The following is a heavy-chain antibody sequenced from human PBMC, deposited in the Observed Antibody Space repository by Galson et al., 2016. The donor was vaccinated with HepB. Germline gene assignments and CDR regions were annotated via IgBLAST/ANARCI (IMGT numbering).Heavy chain of an antibody. J-gene: IGHJ4*02. CDR1: GFTFSYYG. Sequence: SLRLSCAASGFTFSYYGMSWVRQAAGKGLEWVSGISGGPDGRTYYAASVKGRFTIPRDNSNNTLYLQMTSLRAEDTAVYYCAKLWAPGLITGSTFFDSWGQGTLVTVSS. CDR2: ISGGPDGRT. D-gene: IGHD1-7*01. V-gene: IGHV3-23*01. CDR3: AKLWAPGLITGSTFFDS.